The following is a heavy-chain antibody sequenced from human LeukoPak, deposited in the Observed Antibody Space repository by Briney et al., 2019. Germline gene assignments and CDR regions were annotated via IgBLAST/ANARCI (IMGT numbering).Heavy chain of an antibody. D-gene: IGHD2-2*01. V-gene: IGHV3-53*01. Sequence: QTGGSLRLSCAASEFSVGSNDMSWVRQAPGKGLEWVSVIYSSGGTYYADSVKGRFTVSRDTSKNTLYLQMNSLRAEDTAVYYCARGEGYCSSTSCYDRVDAFDIWGLGTMVTVSS. CDR1: EFSVGSND. J-gene: IGHJ3*02. CDR2: IYSSGGT. CDR3: ARGEGYCSSTSCYDRVDAFDI.